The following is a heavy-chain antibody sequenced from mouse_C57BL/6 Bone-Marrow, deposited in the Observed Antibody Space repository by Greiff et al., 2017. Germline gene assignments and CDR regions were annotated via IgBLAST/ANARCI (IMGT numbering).Heavy chain of an antibody. CDR1: GYTFTSYW. J-gene: IGHJ3*01. V-gene: IGHV1-64*01. CDR3: AGGGSSLVAY. CDR2: IHPNSGST. D-gene: IGHD1-1*01. Sequence: QVQLQQPGAELVKPGASVKLSCTASGYTFTSYWMHWVKQRPGQGLEWIGMIHPNSGSTNYNEKFKGKATLTVDKSSSTAYLQLSSLTSEDSAVYYCAGGGSSLVAYWGQGTLVTVSA.